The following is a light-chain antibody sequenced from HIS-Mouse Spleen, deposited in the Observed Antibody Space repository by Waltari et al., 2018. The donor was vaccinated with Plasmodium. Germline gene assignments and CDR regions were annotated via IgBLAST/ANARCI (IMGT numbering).Light chain of an antibody. J-gene: IGLJ2*01. V-gene: IGLV4-69*01. CDR1: SGHSSYA. CDR2: LNSDGSH. CDR3: QTWGTGMGV. Sequence: QLVLTQSPSASASLGASVKLTCTLSSGHSSYAIAWHQQQPEKGPRYLMTLNSDGSHSKGDGIPGRFSGSSSGAERYLTISSLQSEDEADYYCQTWGTGMGVFGGGTKLTVL.